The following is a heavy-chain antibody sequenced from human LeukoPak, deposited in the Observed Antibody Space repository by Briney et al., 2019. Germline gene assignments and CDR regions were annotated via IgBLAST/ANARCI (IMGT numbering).Heavy chain of an antibody. V-gene: IGHV4-34*01. CDR1: GGSFSGYY. CDR2: INHSGST. Sequence: PWETLSLTCAVYGGSFSGYYWSWIRQPPGKGLEWIGEINHSGSTNYNPSLKSRVTISVDTSKNQFSLKLSSVTAADTAVYYCARGELGSNFDYWGQGTLVTVSS. D-gene: IGHD7-27*01. CDR3: ARGELGSNFDY. J-gene: IGHJ4*02.